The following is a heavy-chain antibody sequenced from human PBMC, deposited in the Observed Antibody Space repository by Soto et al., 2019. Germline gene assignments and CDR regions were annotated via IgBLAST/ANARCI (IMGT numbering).Heavy chain of an antibody. CDR1: GFTFSSYG. CDR2: IWYDGSNK. CDR3: ASSPSYTYGMDV. Sequence: QVQLVESGGGVVQPGRSLRLSCAASGFTFSSYGMHWVRQAPGKGLEWVAVIWYDGSNKYYADSVKGRFTISRDNSKNTLYLQMNSLRAEDTAVYYCASSPSYTYGMDVWDQGTTVTVSS. D-gene: IGHD2-2*02. V-gene: IGHV3-33*01. J-gene: IGHJ6*02.